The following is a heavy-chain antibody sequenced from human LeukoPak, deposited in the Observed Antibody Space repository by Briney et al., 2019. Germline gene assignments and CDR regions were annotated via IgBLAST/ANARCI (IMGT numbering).Heavy chain of an antibody. CDR1: GFTFGSYA. V-gene: IGHV3-30-3*01. J-gene: IGHJ4*02. CDR3: ARGRDSGSFIIDY. D-gene: IGHD3-10*01. Sequence: PGGSLRLSCAASGFTFGSYAMHWVRQAPGKRLEYVAFIRSGGTTEYYRDSVKGRFTISRDNSKNTVYLQMNSLGTEDTAVYYCARGRDSGSFIIDYWGPGTLVTVSS. CDR2: IRSGGTTE.